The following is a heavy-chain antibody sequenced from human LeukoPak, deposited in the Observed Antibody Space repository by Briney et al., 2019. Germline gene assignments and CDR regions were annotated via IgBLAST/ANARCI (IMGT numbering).Heavy chain of an antibody. D-gene: IGHD3-10*01. Sequence: GGSLRLSCAASGFTLDDYAMHWVRQAPGRGLEWVSGISWNSGSIGYADSVKGRFTISRDNAKNSLYLQMNSLRAEDTALYYCAILLWFGEPPPGFDYWGQGTLVTVSS. CDR1: GFTLDDYA. J-gene: IGHJ4*02. CDR3: AILLWFGEPPPGFDY. V-gene: IGHV3-9*01. CDR2: ISWNSGSI.